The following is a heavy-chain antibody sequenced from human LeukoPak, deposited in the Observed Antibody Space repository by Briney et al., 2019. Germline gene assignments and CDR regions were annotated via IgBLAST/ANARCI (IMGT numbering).Heavy chain of an antibody. V-gene: IGHV3-48*04. D-gene: IGHD5-12*01. CDR2: ISSSGSTI. CDR1: GFTFSSYS. J-gene: IGHJ4*02. Sequence: GGSLRLSCAASGFTFSSYSMNWVRQAPGKGLEWVSYISSSGSTIYYADSVKGRFTISRDNAKNSLYLQMNSLRAEDTAAYYCARAQWLRLVDYWGQGTLVTVSS. CDR3: ARAQWLRLVDY.